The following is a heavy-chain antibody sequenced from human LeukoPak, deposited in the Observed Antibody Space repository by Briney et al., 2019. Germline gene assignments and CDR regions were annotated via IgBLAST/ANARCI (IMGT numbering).Heavy chain of an antibody. V-gene: IGHV4-34*01. D-gene: IGHD2-15*01. CDR2: INHSGST. CDR1: GGSFSGYY. J-gene: IGHJ4*02. CDR3: ARHRGYCSGGSCYFKAHDY. Sequence: PSETLSLTCAVYGGSFSGYYWSWIRQPPGKGLEWIGEINHSGSTNYNPSLKSRVTISVDTSKNQFSLKLSSVTAADTAVYYCARHRGYCSGGSCYFKAHDYWGQGTLVTVSS.